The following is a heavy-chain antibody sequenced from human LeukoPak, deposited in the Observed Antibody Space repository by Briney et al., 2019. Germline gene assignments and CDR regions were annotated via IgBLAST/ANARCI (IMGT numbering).Heavy chain of an antibody. D-gene: IGHD3-3*02. Sequence: SGPTLVNPTQTLTLTCTFSGFSLSTSGMRVSWIRQPPGKALEWLARIDWDDDKFYSTSLKTRLTISKDTSKNQVVLTMTNMDPVDTATYYCAHLIFGVVIKRDHYFDYWGQGTLATVSS. V-gene: IGHV2-70*04. CDR1: GFSLSTSGMR. J-gene: IGHJ4*02. CDR3: AHLIFGVVIKRDHYFDY. CDR2: IDWDDDK.